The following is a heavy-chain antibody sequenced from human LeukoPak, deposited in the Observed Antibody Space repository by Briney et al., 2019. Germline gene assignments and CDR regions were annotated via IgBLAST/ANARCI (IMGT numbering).Heavy chain of an antibody. CDR2: MNPNSGNT. Sequence: ASVKVSCKASGYTFTSYDINWVRQATGQGLEWMGWMNPNSGNTGYAQKFQGRVTITRNTSISTAYMELSSLRSEDTAVYYCARGGYSSSSANYYYYYMDVWGKGTTVTVSS. D-gene: IGHD6-6*01. CDR3: ARGGYSSSSANYYYYYMDV. CDR1: GYTFTSYD. V-gene: IGHV1-8*03. J-gene: IGHJ6*03.